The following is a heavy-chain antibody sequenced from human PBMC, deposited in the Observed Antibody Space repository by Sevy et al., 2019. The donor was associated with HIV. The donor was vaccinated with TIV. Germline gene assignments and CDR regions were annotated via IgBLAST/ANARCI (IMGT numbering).Heavy chain of an antibody. CDR3: VRGLVGATRDY. CDR2: ISSSSSYT. Sequence: GESLRISCAASGFTFSDYYMSWIRQPPGKGLEWVSYISSSSSYTNYADSVKGRFTISRDNAKNSLYLQMNSLRAEDTAVYYCVRGLVGATRDYWGQGTLVTVSS. D-gene: IGHD1-26*01. J-gene: IGHJ4*02. V-gene: IGHV3-11*06. CDR1: GFTFSDYY.